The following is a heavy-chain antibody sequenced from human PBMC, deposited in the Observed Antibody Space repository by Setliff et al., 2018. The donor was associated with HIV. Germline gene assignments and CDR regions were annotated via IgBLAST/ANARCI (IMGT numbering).Heavy chain of an antibody. CDR3: ATGPGIAAAPDWFDP. D-gene: IGHD6-13*01. V-gene: IGHV1-69*10. J-gene: IGHJ5*02. Sequence: GASVKVSCKPSGGTFSSYAITWVRQAPGQGLEWMGGIIPILGVANYAQKFQGRVTITADKSTTTAYMELSSLRSEDTAVYYCATGPGIAAAPDWFDPWGQGTLVTVSS. CDR1: GGTFSSYA. CDR2: IIPILGVA.